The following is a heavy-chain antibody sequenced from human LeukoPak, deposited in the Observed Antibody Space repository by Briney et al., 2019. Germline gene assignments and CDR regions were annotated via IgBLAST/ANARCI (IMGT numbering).Heavy chain of an antibody. CDR3: ARVWYYYGSGSLDY. Sequence: GASVKVSCKASGYTFTSYGISWVRQAPGQGLEWMGWISAYNGNTNYSQKLQGRVTMTTDTSTSTAYMELRSLRSDDTAVYYCARVWYYYGSGSLDYWGQGTLVTVSS. CDR1: GYTFTSYG. D-gene: IGHD3-10*01. CDR2: ISAYNGNT. J-gene: IGHJ4*02. V-gene: IGHV1-18*01.